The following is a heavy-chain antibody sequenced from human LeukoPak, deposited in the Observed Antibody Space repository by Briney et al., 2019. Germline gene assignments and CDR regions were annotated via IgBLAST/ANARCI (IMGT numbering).Heavy chain of an antibody. Sequence: ASVKVSCKASGYTFTSYDINWVRQATGQGLEWMGWMNPNSGNTGYAQKFQGRVTMTRNTSISTAYMELSSLRSEDTAVYYCARGRSVGYCSSTSCYDAYYYYMDVWGKGTTVTVSS. CDR3: ARGRSVGYCSSTSCYDAYYYYMDV. J-gene: IGHJ6*03. D-gene: IGHD2-2*01. V-gene: IGHV1-8*01. CDR1: GYTFTSYD. CDR2: MNPNSGNT.